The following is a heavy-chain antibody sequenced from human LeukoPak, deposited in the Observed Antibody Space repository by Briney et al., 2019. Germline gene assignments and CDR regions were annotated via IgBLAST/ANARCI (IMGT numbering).Heavy chain of an antibody. CDR1: GDSVSSNSAA. D-gene: IGHD6-13*01. Sequence: SQTLSLICAISGDSVSSNSAAWNWIRQSPARGLEWLGRTYYRSKWYNEYAVSVKSRITINPDTSKNQFSLQLNSVTPEDTAVYYCARSAYIAAAGPDYWGQGTLVTVSS. V-gene: IGHV6-1*01. CDR3: ARSAYIAAAGPDY. CDR2: TYYRSKWYN. J-gene: IGHJ4*02.